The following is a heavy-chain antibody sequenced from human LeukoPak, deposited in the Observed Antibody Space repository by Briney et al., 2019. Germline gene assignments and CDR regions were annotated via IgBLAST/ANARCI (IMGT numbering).Heavy chain of an antibody. Sequence: PGGSLRLSCAASGFTFSNYAMHWVRQAPGKGLEWVAVISYDGSNKYYADSVKGRFTISRDNSKNTLYLQMNSLRAEDTAVYYCARDGGYSSGWTEAYYYYGMDVWGQGTTVTVSS. CDR2: ISYDGSNK. J-gene: IGHJ6*02. CDR1: GFTFSNYA. D-gene: IGHD6-19*01. V-gene: IGHV3-30-3*01. CDR3: ARDGGYSSGWTEAYYYYGMDV.